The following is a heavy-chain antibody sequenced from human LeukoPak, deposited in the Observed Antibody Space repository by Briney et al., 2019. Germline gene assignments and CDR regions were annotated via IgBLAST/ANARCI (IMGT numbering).Heavy chain of an antibody. CDR2: IDPGYTAT. V-gene: IGHV1-46*01. CDR3: ARDGGNWGDTDY. D-gene: IGHD7-27*01. Sequence: ASVKVSCKASGYTFTSYHIHWMRQAPGQGLEWMGIIDPGYTATTYAQKFQGRVTMTSDTSTSEVYMELSSLRFEDTAVYYCARDGGNWGDTDYWGQGTLVTVSS. J-gene: IGHJ4*02. CDR1: GYTFTSYH.